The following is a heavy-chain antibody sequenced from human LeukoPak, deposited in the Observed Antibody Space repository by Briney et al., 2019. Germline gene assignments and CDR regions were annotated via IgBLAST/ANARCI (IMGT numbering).Heavy chain of an antibody. D-gene: IGHD3-3*01. Sequence: GRSLRLSCAASGFTFSSYAMHWVRQAPGKGLEWVAVISYDGSNKYYADSEKGRFTISRGNSKNTLYLQMNSLRAEDTAVYYCARDVGTTIFGVVISGTFDYWGQGTLVTVSS. CDR1: GFTFSSYA. J-gene: IGHJ4*02. CDR3: ARDVGTTIFGVVISGTFDY. CDR2: ISYDGSNK. V-gene: IGHV3-30-3*01.